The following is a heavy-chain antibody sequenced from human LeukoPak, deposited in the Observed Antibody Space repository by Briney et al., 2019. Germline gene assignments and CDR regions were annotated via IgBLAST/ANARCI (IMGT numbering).Heavy chain of an antibody. J-gene: IGHJ5*02. CDR1: GYTFTDYY. Sequence: ASVKVSCKASGYTFTDYYMHWVRQAPGQGLEWMGWINPNSGGTNYAQKFQGRVTMTRDTSISTAYMELSRLRSDDTAVFYCARKSGGTYYYDSSNYNNWFDPWGQGTLVTVSS. D-gene: IGHD3-22*01. CDR3: ARKSGGTYYYDSSNYNNWFDP. CDR2: INPNSGGT. V-gene: IGHV1-2*02.